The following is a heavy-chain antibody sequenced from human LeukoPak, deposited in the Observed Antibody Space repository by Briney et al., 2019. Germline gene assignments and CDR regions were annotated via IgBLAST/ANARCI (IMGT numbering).Heavy chain of an antibody. CDR3: AREGLHSSGYYANDAFDI. J-gene: IGHJ3*02. CDR1: GFTFSDYY. D-gene: IGHD3-22*01. V-gene: IGHV3-11*01. CDR2: ISSSGSTI. Sequence: GGSLGLSCAASGFTFSDYYMSWIRQAPGKGLEWVSYISSSGSTIYYADSVKGRFTISRDNAKNSLYLQMNSLRAEDTAVYYCAREGLHSSGYYANDAFDIWGQGTMVTVSS.